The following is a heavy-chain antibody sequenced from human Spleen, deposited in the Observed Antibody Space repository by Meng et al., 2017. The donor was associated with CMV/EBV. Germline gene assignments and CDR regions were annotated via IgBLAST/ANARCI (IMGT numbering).Heavy chain of an antibody. CDR3: ARDRGSSEYYLDC. CDR1: GFTFDDYG. J-gene: IGHJ4*02. V-gene: IGHV3-20*04. Sequence: GESLKISCAASGFTFDDYGMCWVRQVPGKGLEWVSGIIWNGGGTSYADSVKGRFSISRDNAKNSLYLQMNSLRAEDTALYYCARDRGSSEYYLDCWGQGTLVTVSS. D-gene: IGHD1-26*01. CDR2: IIWNGGGT.